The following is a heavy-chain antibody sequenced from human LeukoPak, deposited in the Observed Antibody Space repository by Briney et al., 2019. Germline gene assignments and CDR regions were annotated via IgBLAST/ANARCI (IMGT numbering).Heavy chain of an antibody. CDR1: GFTISSYW. J-gene: IGHJ4*02. CDR3: AKESLTGLD. D-gene: IGHD3-9*01. V-gene: IGHV3-7*03. Sequence: PGGSLRLSCAASGFTISSYWMNWVRQAPGKGLEWVANIKQDGSEKKYVDSVKGRFTISRDNTQNSLYLQMNSLRAEDTAVYYCAKESLTGLDWGQGTLVTVSS. CDR2: IKQDGSEK.